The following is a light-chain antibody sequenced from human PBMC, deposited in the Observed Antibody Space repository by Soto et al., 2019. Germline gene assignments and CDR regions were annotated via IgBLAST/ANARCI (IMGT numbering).Light chain of an antibody. CDR2: DAS. V-gene: IGKV3-15*01. J-gene: IGKJ1*01. CDR3: QQRGNWPRT. CDR1: QSVRSN. Sequence: EIVMTQSPATLSLSPGERATLSCRASQSVRSNLAWYQQTPGQAPRLLIYDASTRATGVPARFSGSGSGTEFTLTISSLQSEDFAVYYCQQRGNWPRTFGQGTKVEIK.